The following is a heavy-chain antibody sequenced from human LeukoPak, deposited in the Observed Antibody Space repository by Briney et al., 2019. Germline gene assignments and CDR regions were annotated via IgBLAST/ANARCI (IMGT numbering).Heavy chain of an antibody. Sequence: SETLSLTCTVSGASISSYYWSWIRQPPGKGLEWIGYIYHSGSTYYNPSLKSRVTISVDRSKNQFSLKLSSVTAADTAVYYCATLCGYSYGFGARRAFDIWGQGTMVTVSS. CDR3: ATLCGYSYGFGARRAFDI. V-gene: IGHV4-59*04. D-gene: IGHD5-18*01. J-gene: IGHJ3*02. CDR1: GASISSYY. CDR2: IYHSGST.